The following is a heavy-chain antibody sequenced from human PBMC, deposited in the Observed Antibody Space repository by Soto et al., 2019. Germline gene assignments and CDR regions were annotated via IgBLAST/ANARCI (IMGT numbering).Heavy chain of an antibody. CDR2: VWYDGTTT. CDR3: ATVDSYYGSKI. J-gene: IGHJ4*02. D-gene: IGHD3-10*01. V-gene: IGHV3-33*08. Sequence: QVQLVESGGGVVQPGRSLTLSCAASEITFSNYGMHWIRQAPGKGLEWVAVVWYDGTTTIYADSLQGRFTISRDNSKNTLYLQMNNLRVDDTAMYYCATVDSYYGSKIWGQGTLVTVSS. CDR1: EITFSNYG.